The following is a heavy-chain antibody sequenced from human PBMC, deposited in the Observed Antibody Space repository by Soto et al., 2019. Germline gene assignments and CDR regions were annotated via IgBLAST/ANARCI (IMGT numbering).Heavy chain of an antibody. V-gene: IGHV3-30-3*01. CDR3: SRDLPVLLWFGEFDY. CDR1: GFTFSSYA. D-gene: IGHD3-10*01. Sequence: VGPLRVSWRAAGFTFSSYARHWVNKNQFKVLELLSVISYDVSNKYYADSVKGRFTISRDNSKNTLNLQMNSLRAEDTAVYYCSRDLPVLLWFGEFDYWGQGTLVTVSS. J-gene: IGHJ4*02. CDR2: ISYDVSNK.